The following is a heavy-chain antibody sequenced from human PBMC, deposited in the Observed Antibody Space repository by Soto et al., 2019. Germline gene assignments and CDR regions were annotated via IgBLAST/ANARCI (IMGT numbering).Heavy chain of an antibody. Sequence: QVQLQESGPGLVKPSETLSLTCTVSGGSISSYYWPWIRQPPGKGLEWIGYISHSGSTNYNPSLKSRVTISVDTSKNQFSLKLSSVTAADTAVYYCARYSGTYYIYWGQGTLVTVSS. D-gene: IGHD1-26*01. CDR1: GGSISSYY. V-gene: IGHV4-59*01. CDR2: ISHSGST. J-gene: IGHJ4*02. CDR3: ARYSGTYYIY.